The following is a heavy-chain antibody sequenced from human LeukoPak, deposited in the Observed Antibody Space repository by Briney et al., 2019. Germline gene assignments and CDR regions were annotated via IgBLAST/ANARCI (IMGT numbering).Heavy chain of an antibody. V-gene: IGHV1-2*02. Sequence: GASVKVSCKASGYTFTGYYMHWVRQAPGQGLEWMGWINPNSGGTNYGQKFQGRVTMTRDTSISTAYMELSRLRSDDTAVYYCARGPSYIVGATEDAFDIWGQGTMVTVSS. J-gene: IGHJ3*02. D-gene: IGHD1-26*01. CDR2: INPNSGGT. CDR3: ARGPSYIVGATEDAFDI. CDR1: GYTFTGYY.